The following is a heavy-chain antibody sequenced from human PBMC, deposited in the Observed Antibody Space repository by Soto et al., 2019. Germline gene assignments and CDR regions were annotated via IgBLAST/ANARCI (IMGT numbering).Heavy chain of an antibody. J-gene: IGHJ4*02. CDR2: INHIGRT. Sequence: QVQLQQWGAGLLKPSETLSLTCAVNGGSFSGYYWSWIRQSPGKGLGWIGEINHIGRTNFNPSLKRRVTTSGDTSKNQFSLKLSSVTAADTAVYYWARGYEVNWHTPHYWGQGTLVTVSS. V-gene: IGHV4-34*01. CDR1: GGSFSGYY. CDR3: ARGYEVNWHTPHY. D-gene: IGHD5-12*01.